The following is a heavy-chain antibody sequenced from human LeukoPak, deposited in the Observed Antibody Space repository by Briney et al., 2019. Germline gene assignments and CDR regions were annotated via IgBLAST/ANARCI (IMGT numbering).Heavy chain of an antibody. CDR2: ITGSDDRT. CDR1: GFTFSGAA. D-gene: IGHD3-22*01. CDR3: AKGPQVGSGYHPDF. J-gene: IGHJ4*02. Sequence: GGSLRLSCAASGFTFSGAAMTWVRQAPGKGLEWVSTITGSDDRTYYADSVKGRFTISRDYSKNTLRLQMSSLRVEDTAIYYCAKGPQVGSGYHPDFWGQGTLVTASS. V-gene: IGHV3-23*01.